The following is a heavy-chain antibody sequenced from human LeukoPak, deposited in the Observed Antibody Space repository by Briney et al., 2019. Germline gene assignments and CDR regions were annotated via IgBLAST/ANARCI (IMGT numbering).Heavy chain of an antibody. V-gene: IGHV3-23*01. CDR3: AKADDAFDI. Sequence: PGGSLRLSCAASGFTFNSYAMSWVRQAPGKGLEWVSTISGTGSNTYYADSVKGRITISRDNSKNALYLQMNSLRAEDTAIYYCAKADDAFDIWGQGTMVTVSS. CDR2: ISGTGSNT. J-gene: IGHJ3*02. CDR1: GFTFNSYA.